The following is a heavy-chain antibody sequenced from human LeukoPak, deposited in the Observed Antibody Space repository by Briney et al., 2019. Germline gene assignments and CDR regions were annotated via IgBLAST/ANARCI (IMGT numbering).Heavy chain of an antibody. V-gene: IGHV3-23*01. Sequence: PGGSLRLSCAASGFTFSSYSMNWVRQAPGKGLEWVSTISDRGDSTYYADSVKGRFTISRDNSKDTVFLQLNSLRVEDTALYYCTKGTIELGVWGQGTTVTVSS. J-gene: IGHJ6*02. CDR3: TKGTIELGV. D-gene: IGHD4/OR15-4a*01. CDR2: ISDRGDST. CDR1: GFTFSSYS.